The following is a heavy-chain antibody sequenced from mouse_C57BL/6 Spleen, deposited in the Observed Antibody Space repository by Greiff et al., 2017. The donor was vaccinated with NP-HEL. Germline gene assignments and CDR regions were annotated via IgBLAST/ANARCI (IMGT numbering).Heavy chain of an antibody. Sequence: EVKLEESGEGLVKPGGSLKLSCAASGFTFSSYAMSWVRQTPEKRLEWVAYISSGGDYIYYADTVKGRFTISRDNARNTLYLQMSSLKSEDTAMYYCTREGGYDGFDYWGQGTTLTVSS. J-gene: IGHJ2*01. CDR1: GFTFSSYA. CDR3: TREGGYDGFDY. V-gene: IGHV5-9-1*02. CDR2: ISSGGDYI. D-gene: IGHD2-2*01.